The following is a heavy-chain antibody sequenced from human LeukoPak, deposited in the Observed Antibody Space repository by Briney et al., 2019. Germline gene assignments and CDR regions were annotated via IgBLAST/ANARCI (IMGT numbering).Heavy chain of an antibody. Sequence: ASVKVSCKASGYTFTSYGISWVRQAPGQGLEWMGWISAYNGNTNYAQKLQGRVTMTTDTSTSTAYMELRSLRSDDTAVYYCARGPIIGSSWPNFDYWGHGTLVTVSS. V-gene: IGHV1-18*01. CDR1: GYTFTSYG. CDR3: ARGPIIGSSWPNFDY. J-gene: IGHJ4*01. CDR2: ISAYNGNT. D-gene: IGHD6-13*01.